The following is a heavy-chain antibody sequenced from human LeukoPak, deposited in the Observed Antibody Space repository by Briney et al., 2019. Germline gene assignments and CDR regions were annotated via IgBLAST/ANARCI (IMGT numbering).Heavy chain of an antibody. V-gene: IGHV4-38-2*01. CDR2: INHSGIT. J-gene: IGHJ4*02. Sequence: PSETLSLTCAVSGYSIRSGHYWGWIRPSPGKGLEWIGSINHSGITEYNPSLKSRVTLSVDTSKNQFSLQLRSVPAADRALYYCARSGDYIKEGFDYWGQGTQVTVSS. CDR1: GYSIRSGHY. D-gene: IGHD3-22*01. CDR3: ARSGDYIKEGFDY.